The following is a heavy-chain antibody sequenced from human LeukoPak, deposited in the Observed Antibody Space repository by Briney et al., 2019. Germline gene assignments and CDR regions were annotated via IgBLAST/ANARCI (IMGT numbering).Heavy chain of an antibody. CDR1: GYTFTGYH. J-gene: IGHJ4*02. CDR2: INPNSGDT. D-gene: IGHD2-2*01. CDR3: CSSTSCLFDY. Sequence: ASVKVSCKASGYTFTGYHMHWVRQAPGQGLEWMGRINPNSGDTNYAQKFQGRVTMTRDTSISTAYMELSRLRSDDTAVYYCCSSTSCLFDYWGQGTLVTVSS. V-gene: IGHV1-2*06.